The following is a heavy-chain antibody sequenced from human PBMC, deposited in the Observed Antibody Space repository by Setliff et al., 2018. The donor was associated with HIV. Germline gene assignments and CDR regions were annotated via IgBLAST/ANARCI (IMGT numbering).Heavy chain of an antibody. Sequence: GASVKVSCKASGGTLSSYAVSWVRQAPGQGLEWMGGIIPILDVTTSAQKFQGRLTITADKSTTTAYMELNSLTSEDTALYYCARVGFSSRHTGDFFDSWGQGTLVTVSS. J-gene: IGHJ4*02. CDR1: GGTLSSYA. CDR2: IIPILDVT. CDR3: ARVGFSSRHTGDFFDS. V-gene: IGHV1-69*10. D-gene: IGHD5-18*01.